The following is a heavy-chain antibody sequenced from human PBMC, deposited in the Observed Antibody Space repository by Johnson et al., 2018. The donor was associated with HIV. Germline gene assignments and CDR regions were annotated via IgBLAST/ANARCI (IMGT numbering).Heavy chain of an antibody. Sequence: QMLLVESGGGVVQPGGSLRLSCAASGFTFSSYGMHWVRQAPGKGLEWVAFIRYDGSNKYYADSVKGRFTISRDNSKNTLYLQMNSLRAEDTAVYYCAKDWARIAAAQFDIWGLGTMVTVSS. V-gene: IGHV3-30*02. CDR2: IRYDGSNK. D-gene: IGHD6-13*01. J-gene: IGHJ3*02. CDR1: GFTFSSYG. CDR3: AKDWARIAAAQFDI.